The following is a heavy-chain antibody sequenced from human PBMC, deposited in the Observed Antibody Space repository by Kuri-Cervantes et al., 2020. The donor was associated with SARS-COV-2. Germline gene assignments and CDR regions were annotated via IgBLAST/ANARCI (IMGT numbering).Heavy chain of an antibody. V-gene: IGHV4-34*01. D-gene: IGHD3-10*01. CDR2: INHSGST. Sequence: SQTLSLTCAVYGGSFSGYYWSWIRQPPGKGLEWIGEINHSGSTNYNPSLKSRVTISVDTSKNQFSLKLSSVTAADTAVYYCARHGYGLLWFGELFGWFDPWGHGTRV. J-gene: IGHJ5*02. CDR1: GGSFSGYY. CDR3: ARHGYGLLWFGELFGWFDP.